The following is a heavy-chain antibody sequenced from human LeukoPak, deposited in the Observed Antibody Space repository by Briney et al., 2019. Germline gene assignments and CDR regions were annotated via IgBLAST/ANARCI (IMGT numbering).Heavy chain of an antibody. CDR2: IYYSGST. J-gene: IGHJ4*02. D-gene: IGHD3-9*01. V-gene: IGHV4-59*01. CDR3: ARDPRLGFDY. CDR1: GGSISSYY. Sequence: PSETLSLTCTVSGGSISSYYWSWIRQPPGKGLEWIGYIYYSGSTNYNPSLKSRVTISVDTSKNQFSLKLSSVTAADTAVYYCARDPRLGFDYWGQGTLVTVSS.